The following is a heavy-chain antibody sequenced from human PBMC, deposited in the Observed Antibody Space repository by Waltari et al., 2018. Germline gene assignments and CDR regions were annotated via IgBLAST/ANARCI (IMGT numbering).Heavy chain of an antibody. CDR1: GLTFKTYP. CDR3: ATGADYFFDI. V-gene: IGHV3-30*01. Sequence: QVQLVESGGGVVQPGRSLRLSCAASGLTFKTYPIPWVRQAPGKGLECVAVVPHDGSDKSYADSVKGRFTISRDNSKNMVFLQMNSLRDEDTAVYFCATGADYFFDIWGQGTVVTVSS. J-gene: IGHJ3*02. D-gene: IGHD2-21*02. CDR2: VPHDGSDK.